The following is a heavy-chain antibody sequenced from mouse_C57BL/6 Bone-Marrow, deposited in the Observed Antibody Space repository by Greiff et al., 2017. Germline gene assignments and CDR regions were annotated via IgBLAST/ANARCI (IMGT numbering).Heavy chain of an antibody. Sequence: QVQLQQSGAELVRPGTSVKVSCKASGYAFTNYLIEWVKQRPGQGLEWIGVINPGSGGTNYSAKFKGKATLTADKSSSTAYMQLSSLTSEDSAVYYCAREAAQAADYLECWGQGTTLTVSS. CDR1: GYAFTNYL. J-gene: IGHJ2*01. CDR2: INPGSGGT. D-gene: IGHD3-2*02. CDR3: AREAAQAADYLEC. V-gene: IGHV1-54*01.